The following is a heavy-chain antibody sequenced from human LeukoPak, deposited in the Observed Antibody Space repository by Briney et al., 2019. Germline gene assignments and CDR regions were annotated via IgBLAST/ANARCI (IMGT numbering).Heavy chain of an antibody. Sequence: GSLRLSCAASGFTFSSYSMNWVRQAPGKGLEWVSSISSSSSYIYYADSVKGRFTISRDNAKNSLYLQMNSLRAEDTAVYYCARGGYYDYVWGSYHPNYYFDYWGQGTLVTVSS. CDR2: ISSSSSYI. V-gene: IGHV3-21*01. CDR1: GFTFSSYS. D-gene: IGHD3-16*02. CDR3: ARGGYYDYVWGSYHPNYYFDY. J-gene: IGHJ4*02.